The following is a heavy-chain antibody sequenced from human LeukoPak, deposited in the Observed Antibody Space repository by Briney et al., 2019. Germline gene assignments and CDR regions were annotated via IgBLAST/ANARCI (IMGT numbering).Heavy chain of an antibody. CDR1: GGSISNYY. V-gene: IGHV4-59*01. J-gene: IGHJ4*02. D-gene: IGHD6-13*01. Sequence: SETLSLTCTVSGGSISNYYWNWIRQPPGKGLEWIGYIYYTGSTNYNPSLKSRVTMSVDASKNQFSLNLKSVTPEDTAVYYCARNLIPEQLVLNFWGQGTLVTVSS. CDR3: ARNLIPEQLVLNF. CDR2: IYYTGST.